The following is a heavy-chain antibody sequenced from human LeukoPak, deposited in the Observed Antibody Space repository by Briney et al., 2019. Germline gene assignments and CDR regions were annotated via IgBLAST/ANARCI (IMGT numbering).Heavy chain of an antibody. Sequence: GSLRLSCVASDFTFDFYWMTWVRQAPGKGLEWLANILPDGSQKYYVDSVKGRFTISRDNPKNSLYLQINNLRAEDTAVYYCGRLAHNAWYAIDFWGQGTLVTVPS. CDR2: ILPDGSQK. V-gene: IGHV3-7*01. CDR3: GRLAHNAWYAIDF. D-gene: IGHD2-2*01. J-gene: IGHJ4*02. CDR1: DFTFDFYW.